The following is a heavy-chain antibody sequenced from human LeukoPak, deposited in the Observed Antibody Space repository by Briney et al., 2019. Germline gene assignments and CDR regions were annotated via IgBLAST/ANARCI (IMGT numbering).Heavy chain of an antibody. CDR2: INHSGST. D-gene: IGHD4-11*01. Sequence: PSETLSLTCAVYGGSFSGYYWSWIRQPPGKGLERIGEINHSGSTNYNPSLKSRVTISVDTSKNQFSLKLSSVTAADTAVYYCARGGRGSNYGYYYYYMDVWGKGTTVTVSS. CDR1: GGSFSGYY. CDR3: ARGGRGSNYGYYYYYMDV. J-gene: IGHJ6*03. V-gene: IGHV4-34*01.